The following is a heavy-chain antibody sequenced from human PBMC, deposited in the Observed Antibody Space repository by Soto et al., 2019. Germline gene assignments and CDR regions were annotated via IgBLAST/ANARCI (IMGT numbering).Heavy chain of an antibody. J-gene: IGHJ3*02. D-gene: IGHD1-26*01. V-gene: IGHV4-59*08. Sequence: QVQLQESGPGLVKPSETLSLTCTVSGGSISSYYWSWIRQPPGKGLEWIGYIYYSGNTNYNPSLKSRVTISVDTSNSRFSLKLSSVTAADTAVYYCARIGSCRGGFRAFDIWGQGTRVTVSS. CDR2: IYYSGNT. CDR1: GGSISSYY. CDR3: ARIGSCRGGFRAFDI.